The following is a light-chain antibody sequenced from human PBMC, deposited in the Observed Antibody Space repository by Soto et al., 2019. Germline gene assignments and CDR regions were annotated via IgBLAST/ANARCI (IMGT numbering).Light chain of an antibody. CDR1: SGSIATDY. J-gene: IGLJ2*01. CDR3: QSYDSGYHGVV. Sequence: LTQPHSVSESPGKTVTISCTRSSGSIATDYVQWYQHRPGSAPTTVIYEDNQRPSGVPDRFSGSIDSSSNSASLTISGLKTEDEADYYCQSYDSGYHGVVFGGGTKLTVL. CDR2: EDN. V-gene: IGLV6-57*04.